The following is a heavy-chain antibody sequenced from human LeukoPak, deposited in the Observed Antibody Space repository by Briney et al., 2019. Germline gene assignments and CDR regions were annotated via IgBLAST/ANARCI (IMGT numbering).Heavy chain of an antibody. Sequence: SGTLSLTCDVSGGSISSSNWWSWVRQPPGKGLEWIGEIYHSGSTNYNPSLKSRVTISVDKSKNQFSLKLSSVTAADTAVYYCARVHCSSTSCYYFDYWGQGTLVTVSS. J-gene: IGHJ4*02. V-gene: IGHV4-4*02. CDR1: GGSISSSNW. CDR3: ARVHCSSTSCYYFDY. CDR2: IYHSGST. D-gene: IGHD2-2*01.